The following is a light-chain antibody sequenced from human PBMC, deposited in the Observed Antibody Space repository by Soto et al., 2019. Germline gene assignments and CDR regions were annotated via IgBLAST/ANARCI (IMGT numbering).Light chain of an antibody. CDR3: QPYGSSLWT. Sequence: EIVLTQSPGTLYLSPGERATLSCRASQSVSSSYLAWYQQKPGQAPRLLIYGASSRATGIPDRFSGSGSGRDFTLTLGRLEAEDVAVYYCQPYGSSLWTFGQVTKVEIK. J-gene: IGKJ1*01. CDR1: QSVSSSY. V-gene: IGKV3-20*01. CDR2: GAS.